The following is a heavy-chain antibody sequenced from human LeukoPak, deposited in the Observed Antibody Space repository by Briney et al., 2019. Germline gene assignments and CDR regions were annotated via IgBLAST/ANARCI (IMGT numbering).Heavy chain of an antibody. CDR3: ARTYNWFDP. D-gene: IGHD3-16*01. Sequence: KPSETLSLTCTVSGGSISSYYWSWIRQPPGKGLEWIGYICTSGSTNYNPSLKSRVTISVDTSKNQFSLKLSSVTAADTAVYYCARTYNWFDPWGQGTLVTVSS. CDR1: GGSISSYY. CDR2: ICTSGST. V-gene: IGHV4-4*09. J-gene: IGHJ5*02.